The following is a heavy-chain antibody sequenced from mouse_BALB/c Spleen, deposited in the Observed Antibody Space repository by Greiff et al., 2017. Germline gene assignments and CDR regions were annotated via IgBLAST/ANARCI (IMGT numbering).Heavy chain of an antibody. D-gene: IGHD1-1*01. V-gene: IGHV5-6-3*01. CDR1: GFTFSSYY. Sequence: EVHLVESGGGLVKLGGSLKLSCAASGFTFSSYYMSWVRQTPEKRLELVAAINSNGGSTYYPDSVKGRFTISRDNAKNTLYLQMSSLKSEDTAMYYCARGRYGSSLYYAMDYWGQGTSVTVSS. CDR3: ARGRYGSSLYYAMDY. J-gene: IGHJ4*01. CDR2: INSNGGST.